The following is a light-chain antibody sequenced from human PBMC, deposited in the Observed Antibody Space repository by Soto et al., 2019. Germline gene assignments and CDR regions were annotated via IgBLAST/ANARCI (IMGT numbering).Light chain of an antibody. Sequence: EIVMTQSPGTLSLSPGERATLSCRASQSVSSNLAWYQQIPGQAPRLLIYGASTRATGIPARFSGSGSGTEFTLAINSLQSEDFAVYYCQQYNXWPQTFGLGTKVDIK. CDR2: GAS. J-gene: IGKJ1*01. CDR3: QQYNXWPQT. V-gene: IGKV3-15*01. CDR1: QSVSSN.